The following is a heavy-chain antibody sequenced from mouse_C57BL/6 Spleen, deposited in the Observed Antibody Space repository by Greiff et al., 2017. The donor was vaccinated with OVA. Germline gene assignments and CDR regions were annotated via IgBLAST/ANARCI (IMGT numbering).Heavy chain of an antibody. Sequence: VQLQQSGPELVKPGASVKISCKASGYAFSSSWMNWVKQRPGKGLEWIGRIYPGDGDTNYNGKFKGKATLTADNSSSTAYMQLSSLTSEDSAVYSCAREVLYYYGSSYWYFDVWGTGTTVTVSS. V-gene: IGHV1-82*01. CDR1: GYAFSSSW. D-gene: IGHD1-1*01. CDR3: AREVLYYYGSSYWYFDV. CDR2: IYPGDGDT. J-gene: IGHJ1*03.